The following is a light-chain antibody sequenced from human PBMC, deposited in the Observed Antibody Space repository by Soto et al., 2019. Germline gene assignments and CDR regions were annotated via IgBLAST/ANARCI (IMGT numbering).Light chain of an antibody. CDR3: QQRSNSPKT. CDR2: DAS. CDR1: QSVGSY. J-gene: IGKJ1*01. Sequence: EIVLTQYPATLSLSPGERATLSCRASQSVGSYLAWYQQKPGQAPRLLIDDASNRATGIPARFSGSGSGTDFTLTISSLESEDFAVYYCQQRSNSPKTFGQGTKVEIK. V-gene: IGKV3-11*01.